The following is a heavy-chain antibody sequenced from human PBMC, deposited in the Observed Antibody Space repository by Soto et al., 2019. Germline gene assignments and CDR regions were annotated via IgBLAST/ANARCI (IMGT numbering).Heavy chain of an antibody. CDR2: IGGGGRVI. V-gene: IGHV3-48*02. CDR1: GFTFSSFS. Sequence: EVQLVESGGGLVQRGGSLRLSCAASGFTFSSFSMNWVRQAPGRGLEWISYIGGGGRVISYAVSVKGRFASSRDNAQNSLYLQMDSLRDEDTAVYYCARDLGWAFDCWGEGTLVTVSS. D-gene: IGHD6-19*01. CDR3: ARDLGWAFDC. J-gene: IGHJ4*02.